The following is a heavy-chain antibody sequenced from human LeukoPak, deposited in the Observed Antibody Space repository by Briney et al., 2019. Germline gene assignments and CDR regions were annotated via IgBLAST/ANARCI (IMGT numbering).Heavy chain of an antibody. CDR3: ARDSGLGYCSGGSCSFDY. CDR1: GFTFSSYS. Sequence: GGSLRLSCAASGFTFSSYSMNWVRQAPGKGLEWVSSISSSSSYIYYADSVKGRFTISRDNAKNSLYQQMNSLRAEDTAVYYCARDSGLGYCSGGSCSFDYWGQGTLVTVSS. J-gene: IGHJ4*02. CDR2: ISSSSSYI. D-gene: IGHD2-15*01. V-gene: IGHV3-21*01.